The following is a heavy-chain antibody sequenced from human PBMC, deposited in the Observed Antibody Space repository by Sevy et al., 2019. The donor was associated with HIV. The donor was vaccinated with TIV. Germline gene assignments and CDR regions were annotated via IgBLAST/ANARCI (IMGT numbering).Heavy chain of an antibody. CDR1: GFTFTSSA. J-gene: IGHJ6*02. CDR3: AADLGRQCCLDHYYYYGMDV. CDR2: IVVGSGNT. D-gene: IGHD3-16*01. Sequence: ASVKVSCKASGFTFTSSAVQWVRQARGQRLEWIGWIVVGSGNTNYAQKFQERVTITRDMSTSTAYMELSSLRSEDTAVYYCAADLGRQCCLDHYYYYGMDVWGQGTTVTVSS. V-gene: IGHV1-58*01.